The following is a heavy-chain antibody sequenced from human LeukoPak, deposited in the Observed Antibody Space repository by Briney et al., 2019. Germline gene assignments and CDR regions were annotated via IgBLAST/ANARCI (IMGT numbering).Heavy chain of an antibody. J-gene: IGHJ2*01. V-gene: IGHV4-34*01. CDR1: GGSFSGYY. D-gene: IGHD6-13*01. CDR3: ARGRGSSSWYDWYFDL. Sequence: SETLSLTCAVYGGSFSGYYWSWIRQPPGKGLEWIGEINHSGSTNYNPSLKGRVTISVDTSKNQFSLKLSSVTAADTAVYYCARGRGSSSWYDWYFDLWGRGTLVTVSS. CDR2: INHSGST.